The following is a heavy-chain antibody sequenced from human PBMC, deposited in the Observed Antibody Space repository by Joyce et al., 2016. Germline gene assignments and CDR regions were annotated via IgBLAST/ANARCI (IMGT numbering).Heavy chain of an antibody. V-gene: IGHV1-2*02. J-gene: IGHJ5*02. Sequence: QVQLVQSGAEVKKPGASVKVSCEASGYTFTDYYIHWVRQDPGQGLEWMGWINPKTGATKYAERFQGRVTMTRDTSITTAYLELRIDDTAVYYCARGPIKWQLLGWFDPWGQGTLVTVSS. CDR1: GYTFTDYY. CDR2: INPKTGAT. D-gene: IGHD2-15*01. CDR3: ARGPIKWQLLGWFDP.